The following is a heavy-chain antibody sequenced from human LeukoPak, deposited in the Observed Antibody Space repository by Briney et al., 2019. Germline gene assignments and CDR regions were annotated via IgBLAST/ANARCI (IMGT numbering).Heavy chain of an antibody. CDR3: AKDIRDQPRGGYFDY. CDR2: ISYDGSNK. J-gene: IGHJ4*02. V-gene: IGHV3-30*18. D-gene: IGHD2-2*01. CDR1: GFTFSSYG. Sequence: GGSLRLSCAASGFTFSSYGMHWVRQAPGKGLEWVAVISYDGSNKYYADSVKGRFTISGDNAKNTLYLQMNSLRTEDTALYYCAKDIRDQPRGGYFDYWGQGTLVTVSS.